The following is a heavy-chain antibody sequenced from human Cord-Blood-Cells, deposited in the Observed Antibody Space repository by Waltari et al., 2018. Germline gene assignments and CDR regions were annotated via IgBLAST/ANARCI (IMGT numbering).Heavy chain of an antibody. CDR1: GGSFSGYY. CDR2: TNHSGST. Sequence: QVQLQHWGAGLLKPSATLSLTCAVYGGSFSGYYWSWFRQPPGKGLEWIGETNHSGSTTYNPSCTSRVTISVDPSKNQFSLTLSSVTAADTAVYYCAREDGVCGDYWGQGTLVTVSS. V-gene: IGHV4-34*01. D-gene: IGHD3-3*01. CDR3: AREDGVCGDY. J-gene: IGHJ4*02.